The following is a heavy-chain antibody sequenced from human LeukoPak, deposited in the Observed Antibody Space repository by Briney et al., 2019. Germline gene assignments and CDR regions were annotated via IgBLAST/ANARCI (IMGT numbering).Heavy chain of an antibody. CDR1: GYTFTNYG. CDR3: ARGDGYCSGGSCMIFDY. CDR2: ISACTDKT. J-gene: IGHJ4*02. Sequence: ASVKVSCKASGYTFTNYGITWVRQASGQGLEWMGWISACTDKTNYAQKFQGRVTMTTDTSTTTAYMELRSLRSDDTAIYYCARGDGYCSGGSCMIFDYWSQGTLVTVSS. D-gene: IGHD2-15*01. V-gene: IGHV1-18*01.